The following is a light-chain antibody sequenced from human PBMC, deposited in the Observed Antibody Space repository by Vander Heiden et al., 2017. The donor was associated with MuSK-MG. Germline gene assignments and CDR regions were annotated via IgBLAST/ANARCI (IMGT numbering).Light chain of an antibody. J-gene: IGKJ4*01. CDR2: GAS. V-gene: IGKV1D-8*01. CDR1: HRVSGR. CDR3: QQDGRFPPT. Sequence: LLSASPGDRVTITCRTGHRVSGRLAWYRQKPGRVPELLISGASTLESGVPSRFSGSRSGTEFTLTINSLQSEDFAAYYCQQDGRFPPTFGAGTRV.